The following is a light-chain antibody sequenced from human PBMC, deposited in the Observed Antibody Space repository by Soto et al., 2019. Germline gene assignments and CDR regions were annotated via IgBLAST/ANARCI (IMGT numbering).Light chain of an antibody. J-gene: IGKJ1*01. Sequence: IVMTQSPDSLAVSLGERAAINFKSSQSGLYSSNNKNYLAWYQQKQGQPPKXXIYWASTRESGVPDRFSGSGYGTDFTLTISSLQAEDVAVYYCQQYYSTPWTFGQGTKVDIK. CDR3: QQYYSTPWT. V-gene: IGKV4-1*01. CDR1: QSGLYSSNNKNY. CDR2: WAS.